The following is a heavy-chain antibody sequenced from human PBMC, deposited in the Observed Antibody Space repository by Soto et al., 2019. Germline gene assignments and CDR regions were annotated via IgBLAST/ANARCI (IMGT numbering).Heavy chain of an antibody. V-gene: IGHV3-23*01. Sequence: VGSLRLSCAASGFNFGSSAMSWIRQPPGRGLELVSGISNIGDNTFYANSVKGRFSVSRDNSKNTLFLHMDSLRAEDTAVYYCATRQARSIWGKGTRVTSPQ. CDR2: ISNIGDNT. J-gene: IGHJ6*04. CDR3: ATRQARSI. CDR1: GFNFGSSA.